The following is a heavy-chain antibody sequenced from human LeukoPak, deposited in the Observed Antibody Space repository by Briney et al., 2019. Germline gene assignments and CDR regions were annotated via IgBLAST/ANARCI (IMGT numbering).Heavy chain of an antibody. V-gene: IGHV4-34*01. CDR2: IHYSGAS. D-gene: IGHD3-10*01. CDR3: ARGGGPRRSWLDL. J-gene: IGHJ5*02. Sequence: SETLSLTCDVDGGSLHGYYWTWIRQPPGKGLEWIGEIHYSGASNYNASLKSRATISLDTAKNQFSLKVSFLAAADTAVYFCARGGGPRRSWLDLWGQGTLVIVSS. CDR1: GGSLHGYY.